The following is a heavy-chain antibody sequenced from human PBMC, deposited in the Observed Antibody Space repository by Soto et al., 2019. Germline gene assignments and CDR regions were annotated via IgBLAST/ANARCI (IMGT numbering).Heavy chain of an antibody. J-gene: IGHJ4*02. CDR2: SSATGAGT. CDR3: AKDRRAGGNYGFYSDF. CDR1: GFTFSSYG. Sequence: EVQLLESGGGLVQPGGSLRLSCAASGFTFSSYGMTWVRHAPGKGLEWVSFSSATGAGTYNADSVKGRFTISRDNSKNTLYLQMTSLRADDTAVYYCAKDRRAGGNYGFYSDFWGQGALVIVSS. D-gene: IGHD1-7*01. V-gene: IGHV3-23*01.